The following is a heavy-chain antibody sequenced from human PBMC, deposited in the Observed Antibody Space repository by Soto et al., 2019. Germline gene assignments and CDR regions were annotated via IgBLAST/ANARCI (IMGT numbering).Heavy chain of an antibody. CDR3: ARDSGYSGYDLSYYFDY. D-gene: IGHD5-12*01. V-gene: IGHV3-66*01. CDR2: IYSGGST. Sequence: EVQLVESGGGLVQPGGSLRLSCAASGFTVSSNYMSWVRQAPGKGLEWVSVIYSGGSTYYADSVKGRVTISRDNSKNTLYLQMNSLRAEDTAVYYCARDSGYSGYDLSYYFDYWGQGTLVTVSS. CDR1: GFTVSSNY. J-gene: IGHJ4*02.